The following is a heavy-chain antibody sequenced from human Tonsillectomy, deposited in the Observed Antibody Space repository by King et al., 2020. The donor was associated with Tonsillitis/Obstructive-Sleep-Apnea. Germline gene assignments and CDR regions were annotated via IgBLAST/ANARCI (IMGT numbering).Heavy chain of an antibody. J-gene: IGHJ4*02. Sequence: QLVQSGAEVKKPGASVKVSCKASGYTFTSYSISWGRQAPGQGLEWRGGISAYNGNTNYAQKLQGRVTMTTDTSTSTGYMELRSLRSDDSAGYYCGRDRVVQDYWGQGTPVTVSS. CDR2: ISAYNGNT. V-gene: IGHV1-18*01. CDR1: GYTFTSYS. D-gene: IGHD3-16*02. CDR3: GRDRVVQDY.